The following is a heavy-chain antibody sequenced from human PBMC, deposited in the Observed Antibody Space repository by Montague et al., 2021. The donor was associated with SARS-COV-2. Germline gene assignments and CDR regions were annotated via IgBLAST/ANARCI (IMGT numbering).Heavy chain of an antibody. Sequence: SLRLSCAASGFTFSNYAMSWVRQAPGKGLEWVSVIYSGGSSTYYADSXXGWFTISRDNSKNTLYLQMNSLRAEDTAVYYCAKDPHYDFWSGYYFDYWGQGTLVTVSS. CDR1: GFTFSNYA. J-gene: IGHJ4*02. V-gene: IGHV3-23*03. CDR3: AKDPHYDFWSGYYFDY. D-gene: IGHD3-3*01. CDR2: IYSGGSST.